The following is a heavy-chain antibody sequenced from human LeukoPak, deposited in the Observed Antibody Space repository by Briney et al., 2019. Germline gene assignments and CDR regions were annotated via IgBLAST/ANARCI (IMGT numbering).Heavy chain of an antibody. CDR1: GGSISSSSSY. CDR3: ARNYGGNTMKAFDI. Sequence: SVTLSLTCTVSGGSISSSSSYWAWIRQPPGKGLEWIGSIYYSGTTYFNPSLKSRITISIDTSKNQFSLKLSSVTAADTAVYYCARNYGGNTMKAFDIWGLGTMVTVSS. V-gene: IGHV4-39*07. D-gene: IGHD4-23*01. J-gene: IGHJ3*02. CDR2: IYYSGTT.